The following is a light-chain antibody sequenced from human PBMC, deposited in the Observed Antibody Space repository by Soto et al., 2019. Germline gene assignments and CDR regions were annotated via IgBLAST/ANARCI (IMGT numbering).Light chain of an antibody. CDR1: TRPVTSGHY. J-gene: IGLJ3*02. Sequence: QAVVTQEPSVTVSPGETVALTCGSTTRPVTSGHYPYWLQQKPGQAPRTLISDTTIRYAWTPARFSGSLLGDKAALTLSGAQPEDEADYYCFLSYSGAWVFGGGTKLTVL. V-gene: IGLV7-46*01. CDR3: FLSYSGAWV. CDR2: DTT.